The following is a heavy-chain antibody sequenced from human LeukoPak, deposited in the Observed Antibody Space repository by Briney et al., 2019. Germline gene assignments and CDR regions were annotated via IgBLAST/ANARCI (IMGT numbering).Heavy chain of an antibody. V-gene: IGHV3-48*03. CDR2: ISSSGSTI. J-gene: IGHJ3*02. CDR3: ARALLIHAFDI. CDR1: GFTFSSYE. D-gene: IGHD5-18*01. Sequence: GGSLRLSCAASGFTFSSYEMNWVRQAPGKGLEWVSYISSSGSTIYYADSVKGRFTISRDNAKNSLYLQMNSLRAEDTAVYYCARALLIHAFDIWGQGTMVTVSS.